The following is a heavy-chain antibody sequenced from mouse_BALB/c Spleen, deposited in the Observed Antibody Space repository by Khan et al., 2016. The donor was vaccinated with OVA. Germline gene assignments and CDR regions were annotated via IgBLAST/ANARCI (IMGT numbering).Heavy chain of an antibody. CDR2: INPTSGLT. Sequence: VQLVESGAELAKPGASVKMSCKTSGYTFTTYWMHWVKQRPGQGLEWIGYINPTSGLTDYNEKFKDKATLSADKSSSTAYMQLSSLTSEDSAVYYCTRDRIDYWGQGTTLTVSS. CDR3: TRDRIDY. CDR1: GYTFTTYW. J-gene: IGHJ2*01. V-gene: IGHV1-7*01.